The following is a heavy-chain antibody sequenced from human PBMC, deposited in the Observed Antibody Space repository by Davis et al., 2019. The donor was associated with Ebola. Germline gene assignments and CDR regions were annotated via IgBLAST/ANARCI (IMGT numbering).Heavy chain of an antibody. Sequence: PGGSLRLSCAASGFTFSSYSMNWVRQAPGKGLEWVSYISSSSSTIYYADSVKGRFTISRDNAKNSLYLQMNSLRAEDTAVYYCASDPGDFWSGYYSYWGQGTLVTVSS. CDR2: ISSSSSTI. J-gene: IGHJ4*02. CDR1: GFTFSSYS. CDR3: ASDPGDFWSGYYSY. D-gene: IGHD3-3*01. V-gene: IGHV3-48*04.